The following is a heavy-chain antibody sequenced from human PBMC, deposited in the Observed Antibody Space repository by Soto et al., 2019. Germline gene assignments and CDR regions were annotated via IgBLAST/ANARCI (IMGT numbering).Heavy chain of an antibody. CDR1: GYTFTSYA. D-gene: IGHD4-4*01. Sequence: ASVKVSCKASGYTFTSYAMHWVRQAPGQRLEWMGWINAGNGNTKYSQKFQGRVTITRDTSASTAYMELSSLRSEDTAVYYCARDPTTVAFDYGMDVWGQGTTVT. J-gene: IGHJ6*02. CDR2: INAGNGNT. V-gene: IGHV1-3*01. CDR3: ARDPTTVAFDYGMDV.